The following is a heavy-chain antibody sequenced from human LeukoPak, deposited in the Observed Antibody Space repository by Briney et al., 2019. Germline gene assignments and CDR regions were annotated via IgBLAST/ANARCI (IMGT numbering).Heavy chain of an antibody. CDR3: ARDRVVRGVIAPLDY. V-gene: IGHV3-30-3*01. Sequence: PGRSLRLSCAASGFTFSSYAMHWVRQAPGKGLEWGAVISYDGSNKYYADSVKGRFTISRDNSKNTLYLQMNSLRAEDTAVYYCARDRVVRGVIAPLDYWGQGTLVTVSS. D-gene: IGHD3-10*01. CDR2: ISYDGSNK. J-gene: IGHJ4*02. CDR1: GFTFSSYA.